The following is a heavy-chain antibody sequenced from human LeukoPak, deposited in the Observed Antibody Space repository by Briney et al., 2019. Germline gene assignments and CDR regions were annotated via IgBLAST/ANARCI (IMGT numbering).Heavy chain of an antibody. D-gene: IGHD1-7*01. CDR1: GNTFTGYY. CDR2: INPNSGGT. V-gene: IGHV1-2*02. CDR3: PREGRVPGTTSGAYWFDP. J-gene: IGHJ5*02. Sequence: ASVKVSCKASGNTFTGYYMHWVRQAPGQGLEWMGWINPNSGGTNYAQKFQGRVTMTRDTSISTAYMELSRLRSDDTAVYYCPREGRVPGTTSGAYWFDPWGQGTLVTVSS.